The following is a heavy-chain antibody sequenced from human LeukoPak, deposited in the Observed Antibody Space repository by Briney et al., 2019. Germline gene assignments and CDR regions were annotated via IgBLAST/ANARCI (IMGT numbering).Heavy chain of an antibody. CDR1: GFTFSSSW. V-gene: IGHV3-74*01. J-gene: IGHJ4*02. Sequence: GGSLRLSCAASGFTFSSSWMHWVRQAPGKGLLWVSRINTDGSSTIYADSVEGRFIASRDNAKNTLYLQVNSLRAEDTAVYFCARDRGGSGPTTTDYWGQGTLVTVSS. CDR3: ARDRGGSGPTTTDY. D-gene: IGHD6-19*01. CDR2: INTDGSST.